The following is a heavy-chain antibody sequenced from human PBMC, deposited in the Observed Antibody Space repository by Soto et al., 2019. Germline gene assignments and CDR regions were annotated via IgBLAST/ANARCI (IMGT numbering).Heavy chain of an antibody. CDR3: ARARRSYYYGSGSYYALDGMDV. CDR1: GGSISSGGYS. CDR2: IYHSGST. V-gene: IGHV4-30-2*01. D-gene: IGHD3-10*01. Sequence: TSETLSLTCAVSGGSISSGGYSWSWIRQPPGKGLEWIGYIYHSGSTYYNPSLKSRVTISVDRSKNQFSLKLSSVTAADTAAYYCARARRSYYYGSGSYYALDGMDVWGQGTTVTVSS. J-gene: IGHJ6*02.